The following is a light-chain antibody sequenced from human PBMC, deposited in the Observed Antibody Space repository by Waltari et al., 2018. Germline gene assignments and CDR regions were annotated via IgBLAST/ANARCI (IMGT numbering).Light chain of an antibody. V-gene: IGLV2-23*02. CDR1: SSALGRYEF. J-gene: IGLJ3*02. Sequence: QSSLPPPAAVSGSPGQSVTISSPGASSALGRYEFVSWYQQHPGNAPKLVISDVSKRPSGVSDRFSGSKSGDTASLTISGLQFEDEADYYCCSYAGNYVWVFGGGTRLTVL. CDR3: CSYAGNYVWV. CDR2: DVS.